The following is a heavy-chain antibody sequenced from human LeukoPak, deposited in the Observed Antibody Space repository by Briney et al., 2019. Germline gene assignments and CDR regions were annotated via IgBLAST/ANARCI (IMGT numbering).Heavy chain of an antibody. D-gene: IGHD5-12*01. CDR3: AKNPYEYYFDY. CDR2: INPNSGDT. Sequence: ASVKVSCKASGYTLTAYYMHWLRQAPGQGLEWMGWINPNSGDTNYAQKFQGRVTMTRDTSISTAYMELSRLTSDDTAVYYCAKNPYEYYFDYWGQGTLVTVSS. CDR1: GYTLTAYY. J-gene: IGHJ4*02. V-gene: IGHV1-2*02.